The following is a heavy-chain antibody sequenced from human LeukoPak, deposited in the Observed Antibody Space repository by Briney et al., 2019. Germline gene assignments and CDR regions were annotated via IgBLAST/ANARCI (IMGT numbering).Heavy chain of an antibody. CDR3: ARGIVGATVGFDY. J-gene: IGHJ4*02. D-gene: IGHD1-26*01. CDR2: ISGSGGST. V-gene: IGHV3-23*01. CDR1: GFTFSSYS. Sequence: GSLRLSCAASGFTFSSYSMNWVRQAPGKGLEWVSAISGSGGSTYYADSVKGRFTISGDNSKNTLYLQMNSLRAEDTAVYYCARGIVGATVGFDYWGQGTLVTVSS.